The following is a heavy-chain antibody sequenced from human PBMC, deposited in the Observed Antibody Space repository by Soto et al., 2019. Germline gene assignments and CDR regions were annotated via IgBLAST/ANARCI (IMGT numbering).Heavy chain of an antibody. V-gene: IGHV3-74*01. CDR1: GFTFTNYW. CDR3: ARDFTTAETPGDDFDY. Sequence: GGSLRLSCAASGFTFTNYWMHWVRQVPGKGLVWVSRINADGSYASYADFVKGRFTISRDNSRNTVHLQMNSLSAEDTAVYYCARDFTTAETPGDDFDYWGQGIPVTVPQ. CDR2: INADGSYA. J-gene: IGHJ4*02. D-gene: IGHD4-17*01.